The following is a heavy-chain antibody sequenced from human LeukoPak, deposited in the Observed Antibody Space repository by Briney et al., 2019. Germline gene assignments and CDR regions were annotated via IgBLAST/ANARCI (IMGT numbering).Heavy chain of an antibody. J-gene: IGHJ6*03. Sequence: ASVKVSCKASGYTFTSYAMHWVRQAPGQRLEWMGWINAGNGNTKYSQKFQGRVTITRDTSASTAYMELSSLRSEDTAVYYCARDLGYCSSTSCSAYYYYYMDVWGQGTLVTVSS. V-gene: IGHV1-3*01. CDR1: GYTFTSYA. CDR3: ARDLGYCSSTSCSAYYYYYMDV. D-gene: IGHD2-2*01. CDR2: INAGNGNT.